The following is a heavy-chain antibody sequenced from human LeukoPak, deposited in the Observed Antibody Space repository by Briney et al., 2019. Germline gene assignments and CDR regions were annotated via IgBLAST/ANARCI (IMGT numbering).Heavy chain of an antibody. CDR3: ARELRWLQYYFDY. CDR1: GFTFSSYS. V-gene: IGHV3-21*01. CDR2: ISSSSSYI. D-gene: IGHD5-24*01. Sequence: GGSLRLSCAASGFTFSSYSMNWVRQAPGKGLEWVSSISSSSSYIYYADSVKGRFTISRDNAKNSLYLQMNSLRAEDTAVYYCARELRWLQYYFDYWGQGTLVTVSS. J-gene: IGHJ4*02.